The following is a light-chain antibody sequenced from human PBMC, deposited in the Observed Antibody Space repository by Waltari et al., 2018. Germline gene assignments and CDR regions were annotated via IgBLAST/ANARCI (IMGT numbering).Light chain of an antibody. J-gene: IGLJ2*01. CDR1: TSNIGAGPA. V-gene: IGLV1-40*01. CDR2: GNN. CDR3: QSFDNMLSGGVV. Sequence: QSVLTQPPSVSGTPGPRVTISCSGSTSNIGAGPAVHWYQHLPGTAPKLLIYGNNNRPSGVPDRFSGSKSGTSASLAITGLQADDEADYFCQSFDNMLSGGVVFGGGTKLAVL.